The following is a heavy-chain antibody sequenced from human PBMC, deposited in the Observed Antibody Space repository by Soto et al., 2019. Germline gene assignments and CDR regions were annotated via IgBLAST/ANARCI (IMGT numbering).Heavy chain of an antibody. CDR2: IYPGDSDT. V-gene: IGHV5-51*01. Sequence: GECLKISCKASGYILSIYWIGWVRQMPGKGLEWMGIIYPGDSDTRYNPSFQGQVTISVDKSISTAYLQWSTLKASDTAMYYCARANEPGIRAAFDYWGQGTLVTVSS. D-gene: IGHD6-25*01. CDR1: GYILSIYW. CDR3: ARANEPGIRAAFDY. J-gene: IGHJ4*02.